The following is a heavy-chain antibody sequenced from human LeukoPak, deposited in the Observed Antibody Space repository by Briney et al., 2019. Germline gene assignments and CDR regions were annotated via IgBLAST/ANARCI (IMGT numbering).Heavy chain of an antibody. D-gene: IGHD2/OR15-2a*01. J-gene: IGHJ4*02. CDR2: ISDDGRNK. Sequence: GGSLRLSCAASGFTFSKFGMHWVRQAPGKGLEWVALISDDGRNKYYADSVKGRFTISRDNSKNTLYLQMSSLRAEDTAVYYCASRSMASDYWGQGTLVIVSS. CDR1: GFTFSKFG. V-gene: IGHV3-30*03. CDR3: ASRSMASDY.